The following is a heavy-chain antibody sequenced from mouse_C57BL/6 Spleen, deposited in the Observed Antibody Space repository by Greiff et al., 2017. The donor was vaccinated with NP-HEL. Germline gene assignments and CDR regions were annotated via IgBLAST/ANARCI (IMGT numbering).Heavy chain of an antibody. J-gene: IGHJ2*01. V-gene: IGHV1-42*01. Sequence: VQLQQSGPELVKPGASVKISCKASGYSFTGYYMNWVKQSPEKSLEWIGEINPSTGGTTYNQKFKAKATLTVDKSSSTAYMQLKSLTSEDSAVYYCARRGAAQVYCDYWGQGATLTVSS. CDR3: ARRGAAQVYCDY. D-gene: IGHD3-2*02. CDR1: GYSFTGYY. CDR2: INPSTGGT.